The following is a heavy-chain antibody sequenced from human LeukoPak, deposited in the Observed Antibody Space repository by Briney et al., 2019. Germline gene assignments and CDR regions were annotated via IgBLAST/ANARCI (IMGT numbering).Heavy chain of an antibody. J-gene: IGHJ4*02. CDR3: ARGLVSGSQRGYFDY. CDR1: GFIVSSNY. V-gene: IGHV3-30-3*01. CDR2: ISYDGSNK. D-gene: IGHD1-26*01. Sequence: PGGSLRLSCAASGFIVSSNYMSWVRQAPGKGLEWVAVISYDGSNKYYADSVKGRFTISRDNSKNTLYLQINSLRAEDTAVYYCARGLVSGSQRGYFDYWGQGTLVTVSS.